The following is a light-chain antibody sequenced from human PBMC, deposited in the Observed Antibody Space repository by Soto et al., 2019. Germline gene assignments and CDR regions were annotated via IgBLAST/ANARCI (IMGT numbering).Light chain of an antibody. J-gene: IGKJ3*01. CDR2: ASS. CDR1: QSVSASY. CDR3: QQSVSSLFT. V-gene: IGKV3-20*01. Sequence: EIVLTQSPGTLSLSPGERVTLSCRASQSVSASYLAWYQQKPGQAPRLLIYASSTRATGIPDRFSGSGSGTDFTLTISRLEPEDFAVYYCQQSVSSLFTFGPGTKVDIK.